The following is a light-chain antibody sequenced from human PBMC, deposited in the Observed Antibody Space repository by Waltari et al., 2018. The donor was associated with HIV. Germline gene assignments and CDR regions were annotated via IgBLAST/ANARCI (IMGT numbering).Light chain of an antibody. J-gene: IGKJ4*01. Sequence: EIVLTQSPATLSLSPGERATLSCGASQTVSNNYLAWYQQKPGLAPSLLIYGASTRATGIPDRFSGSGSGTDFSLSISRLEPEDFAVYYCQHYGTSLLTFGGGTKVEIK. CDR2: GAS. V-gene: IGKV3D-20*01. CDR1: QTVSNNY. CDR3: QHYGTSLLT.